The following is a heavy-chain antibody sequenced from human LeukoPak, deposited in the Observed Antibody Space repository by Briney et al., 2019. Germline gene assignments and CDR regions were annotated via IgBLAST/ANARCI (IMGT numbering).Heavy chain of an antibody. Sequence: GGSLRLSCAASGFTFSYYSMSWIRQSPGKGLEWISYVSISGSSIYYADSVKGRFTISRDNAKNSLYLQMNSLRAEDTAVYYCATYRQVLLPFESWGQGTLVTVSS. D-gene: IGHD2-8*02. CDR1: GFTFSYYS. CDR2: VSISGSSI. V-gene: IGHV3-48*01. J-gene: IGHJ4*02. CDR3: ATYRQVLLPFES.